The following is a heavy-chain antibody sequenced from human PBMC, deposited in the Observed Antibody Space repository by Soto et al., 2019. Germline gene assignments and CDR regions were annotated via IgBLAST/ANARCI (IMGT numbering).Heavy chain of an antibody. V-gene: IGHV1-69*02. CDR1: GGTFSCYT. J-gene: IGHJ4*02. Sequence: QVQLVQSGAEVKKPGSSVKVSCKASGGTFSCYTISWVRQAPGQGLDWMGRIIPILGIANYAQKFQGRVTITADKSTSTAYMELSSLRSEDTSVYYCALREGLDYWGQGTLVTVSS. CDR2: IIPILGIA. CDR3: ALREGLDY.